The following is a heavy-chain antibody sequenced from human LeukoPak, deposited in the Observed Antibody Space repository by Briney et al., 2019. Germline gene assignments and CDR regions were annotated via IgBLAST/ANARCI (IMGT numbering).Heavy chain of an antibody. CDR2: IYYSGST. V-gene: IGHV4-59*01. CDR3: GAYCSSTSCSYAEYFQH. CDR1: GGSISSYY. Sequence: SETLSLTCTVSGGSISSYYWSWIRQPPGKGLEWIGYIYYSGSTNYNPSLKSRVTISVDTSKNQFSLKLSSVTAADTAVYYCGAYCSSTSCSYAEYFQHWGQGTLVTVSS. J-gene: IGHJ1*01. D-gene: IGHD2-2*01.